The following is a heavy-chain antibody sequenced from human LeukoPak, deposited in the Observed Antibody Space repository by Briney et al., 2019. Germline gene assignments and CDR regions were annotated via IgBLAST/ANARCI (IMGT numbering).Heavy chain of an antibody. V-gene: IGHV3-30*04. CDR2: ISYDGSNK. CDR1: GFTFSSYA. J-gene: IGHJ4*02. D-gene: IGHD4-11*01. CDR3: ARGSYSTVPELFDY. Sequence: GGSLRLSCAASGFTFSSYAMHWVRQAPGKRLEWVAVISYDGSNKYYADSVKGRFTISRDNSKNTLYLQMNSLRAEDTAVYYCARGSYSTVPELFDYWGQGTLVTVSS.